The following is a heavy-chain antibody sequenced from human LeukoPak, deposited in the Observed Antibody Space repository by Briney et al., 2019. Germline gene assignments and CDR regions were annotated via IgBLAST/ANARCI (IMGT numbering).Heavy chain of an antibody. V-gene: IGHV4-34*01. J-gene: IGHJ5*01. CDR1: GGSFSGYY. CDR2: INHSGST. CDR3: ARGYCSGGSCYRLRGMRNWFDP. Sequence: PSETLSLTCAVYGGSFSGYYWSWIRQPPGKGLGWIGEINHSGSTNYNPSLKSRVTISVDTSKNQFSLKLSSVTAADTAVYYCARGYCSGGSCYRLRGMRNWFDPWGQGTLVTVSS. D-gene: IGHD2-15*01.